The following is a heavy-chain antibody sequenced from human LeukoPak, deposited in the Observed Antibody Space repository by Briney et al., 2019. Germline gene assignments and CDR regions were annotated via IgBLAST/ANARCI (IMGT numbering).Heavy chain of an antibody. J-gene: IGHJ6*03. Sequence: RGSLGLSCEGSGFSFSSYWMTWVRQSPGKGPEWVANIKQDESERYTVDSVKGRFTISRDNAKNSVYLHMNSLRAEDTALYYCARLSAYYYGSFFYYYMDVWGKGTTVTVSS. V-gene: IGHV3-7*01. CDR2: IKQDESER. CDR3: ARLSAYYYGSFFYYYMDV. CDR1: GFSFSSYW. D-gene: IGHD3-10*01.